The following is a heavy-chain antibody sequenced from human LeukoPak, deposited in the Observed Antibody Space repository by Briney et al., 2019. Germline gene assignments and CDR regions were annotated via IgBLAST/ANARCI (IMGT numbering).Heavy chain of an antibody. Sequence: PGGSLRLSCAASGFTFSSCEKNWVRQAPGKGLEWVSYISSSGSTIYYADSVKGRFTISRDNAKNSLYLQMNSLRAEDTAVYYCARDPQPDYYGSGSYPNAGYWGQGTLVTVSS. CDR3: ARDPQPDYYGSGSYPNAGY. D-gene: IGHD3-10*01. J-gene: IGHJ4*02. CDR1: GFTFSSCE. V-gene: IGHV3-48*03. CDR2: ISSSGSTI.